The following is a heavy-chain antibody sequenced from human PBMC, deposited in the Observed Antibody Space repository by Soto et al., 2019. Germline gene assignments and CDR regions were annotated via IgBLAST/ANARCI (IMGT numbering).Heavy chain of an antibody. V-gene: IGHV3-23*01. CDR1: GFSFSSYD. Sequence: GGSLRLSCVASGFSFSSYDMSWIRQAPGKGLEWVSFIIGNSGTTYYADSVKGRFTISRDNSKNTLYLQMSRLGAEDTAAYYCAKGSTYSFYFDHWGQGTLVTVSS. J-gene: IGHJ4*01. D-gene: IGHD5-18*01. CDR2: IIGNSGTT. CDR3: AKGSTYSFYFDH.